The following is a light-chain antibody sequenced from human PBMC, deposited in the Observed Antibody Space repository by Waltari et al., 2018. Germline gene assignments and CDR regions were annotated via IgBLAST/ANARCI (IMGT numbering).Light chain of an antibody. V-gene: IGKV3-20*01. CDR3: QHYVSLPVT. CDR1: QSVSRA. CDR2: GAS. J-gene: IGKJ1*01. Sequence: EIVLTQSPGTLSLSPGERATLSCSASQSVSRALAWYQQNPGQAPRLLSYGASNRATGSPDRFSGRGSGTDFSLIISRLEPEDFAVYYCQHYVSLPVTFGQGTKVEIK.